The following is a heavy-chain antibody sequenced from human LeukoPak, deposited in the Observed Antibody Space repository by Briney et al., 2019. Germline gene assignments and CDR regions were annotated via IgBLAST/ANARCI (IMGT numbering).Heavy chain of an antibody. V-gene: IGHV1-3*04. CDR3: ARPGASSPGNWFAS. CDR2: IDTANGNT. Sequence: ASVRVSFKASGYTFTNHAMHWVRQAPGQGLEWMGWIDTANGNTKYLQKFQGRVTITRDTSARIVYMELSSLRFEDTALYYCARPGASSPGNWFASWGQGSLVTVSS. J-gene: IGHJ5*01. CDR1: GYTFTNHA. D-gene: IGHD6-13*01.